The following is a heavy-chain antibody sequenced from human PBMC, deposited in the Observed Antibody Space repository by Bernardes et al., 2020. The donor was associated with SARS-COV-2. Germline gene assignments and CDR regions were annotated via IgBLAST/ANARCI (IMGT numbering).Heavy chain of an antibody. CDR3: AGSSCGIDCYIGGLRSWDYGMDV. CDR2: IYSRGSS. D-gene: IGHD2-21*01. CDR1: GGSIRSSNYY. J-gene: IGHJ6*02. V-gene: IGHV4-39*01. Sequence: SETLSLTCTVSGGSIRSSNYYWGWIRQPPGQGLEWIVSIYSRGSSYYTPSLQSRFRASVDTSKNQISLRLSFVTAADTAVYYCAGSSCGIDCYIGGLRSWDYGMDVWGQGTTVTVSS.